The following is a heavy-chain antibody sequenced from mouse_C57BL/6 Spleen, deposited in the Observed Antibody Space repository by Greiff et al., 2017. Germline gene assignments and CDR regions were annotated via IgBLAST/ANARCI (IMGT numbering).Heavy chain of an antibody. CDR2: IDPEDGET. CDR1: GFNIKDYY. D-gene: IGHD1-1*01. V-gene: IGHV14-2*01. Sequence: VQLKESGAELVKPGASVKLSCTASGFNIKDYYMHWVKQRTEQGLEWIGRIDPEDGETKYAPKFQGKATITADTSSNTAYLQLSSLTSEDTAVYYCASHYGSSWYFDYWGQGTTLTVSS. CDR3: ASHYGSSWYFDY. J-gene: IGHJ2*01.